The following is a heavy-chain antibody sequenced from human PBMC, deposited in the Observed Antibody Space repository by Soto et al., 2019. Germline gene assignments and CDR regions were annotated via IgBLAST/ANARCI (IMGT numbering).Heavy chain of an antibody. CDR1: GGSISSNSYY. Sequence: QLQLQESGPGLVKPSETLSLACTVSGGSISSNSYYWDWIRQPPGKGLEWIGSMYYSGATYHNPSLKGRVTRSVDTSKNQFSLHRSSVTAADTAVYYCARHAADDSVWGKSDGSDYWGQGNLVTVSS. J-gene: IGHJ4*02. CDR2: MYYSGAT. D-gene: IGHD3-16*01. V-gene: IGHV4-39*01. CDR3: ARHAADDSVWGKSDGSDY.